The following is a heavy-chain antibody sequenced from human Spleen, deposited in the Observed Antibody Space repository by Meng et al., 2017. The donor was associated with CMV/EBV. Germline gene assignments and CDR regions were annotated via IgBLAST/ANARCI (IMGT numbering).Heavy chain of an antibody. V-gene: IGHV3-7*01. CDR1: GFTFSSFW. D-gene: IGHD2-2*01. CDR2: INQNGRET. J-gene: IGHJ6*04. CDR3: ARDVRIGVPDSILVYYYYGMDV. Sequence: GGSLRLSCVGSGFTFSSFWISWVRQVPGKGLEWVAKINQNGRETYYVGSVKGRFTISRDNAQNSLYLQMSSLRAEDTAVYFCARDVRIGVPDSILVYYYYGMDVWGKGTTVTVSS.